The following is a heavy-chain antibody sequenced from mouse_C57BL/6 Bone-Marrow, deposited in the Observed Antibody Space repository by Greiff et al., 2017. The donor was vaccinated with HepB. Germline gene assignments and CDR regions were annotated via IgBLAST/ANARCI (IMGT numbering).Heavy chain of an antibody. CDR2: IRNKANNHAT. D-gene: IGHD3-2*02. J-gene: IGHJ4*01. Sequence: EVMLVESGGGLVQPGGSMKLSCAASGFTFSDAWMDWVRQSPEKGLEWVAEIRNKANNHATYYAESVKGRFTISRDDSKSSVYLQMNSLRAEDTGIYYCTGGKAFYAMDYWGQGTSVTVSS. V-gene: IGHV6-6*01. CDR3: TGGKAFYAMDY. CDR1: GFTFSDAW.